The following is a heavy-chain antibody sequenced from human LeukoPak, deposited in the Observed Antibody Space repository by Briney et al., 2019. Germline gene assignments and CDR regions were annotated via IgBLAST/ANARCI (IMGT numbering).Heavy chain of an antibody. CDR1: GFKFIDYW. CDR2: IHPRDSDT. J-gene: IGHJ4*02. V-gene: IGHV5-51*01. D-gene: IGHD4-17*01. CDR3: ARHIGLTTRYLDY. Sequence: GESLKISCEGSGFKFIDYWIAWVRQVPGKGLEWTGMIHPRDSDTRYSPSFQGHVTISADKSITTAYLQWSSLKASDTAMYYCARHIGLTTRYLDYWGQGTLVTVSS.